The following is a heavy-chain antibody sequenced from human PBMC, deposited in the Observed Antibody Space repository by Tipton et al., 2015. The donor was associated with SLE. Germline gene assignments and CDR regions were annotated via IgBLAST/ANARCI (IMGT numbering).Heavy chain of an antibody. CDR1: GVSFSGYY. V-gene: IGHV4-34*01. CDR3: ARGEGYGDYGGGGY. D-gene: IGHD4-17*01. CDR2: INHSGST. J-gene: IGHJ4*02. Sequence: TLSLTCAVYGVSFSGYYWSWIRQPPGKGLEWIGEINHSGSTNYNPSLKSRVTISVDTSKNQFSLKLSSVTAADTAVYYCARGEGYGDYGGGGYWGQGTLVTVSS.